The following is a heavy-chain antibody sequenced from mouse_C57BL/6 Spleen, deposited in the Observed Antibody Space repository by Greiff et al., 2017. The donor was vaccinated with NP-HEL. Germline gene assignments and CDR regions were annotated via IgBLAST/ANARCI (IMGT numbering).Heavy chain of an antibody. Sequence: EVKLLESGPGLVKPSQSLSLTCSVTGYSITSGYYWNWIRQFPGNKLEWMGYISYDGSNNYNPSLKNRISITRDTSKNQFFLKLNSVTTEDTATYYCAREKGYDYQFAYWGQGTLVTVSA. V-gene: IGHV3-6*01. D-gene: IGHD2-4*01. CDR2: ISYDGSN. CDR3: AREKGYDYQFAY. CDR1: GYSITSGYY. J-gene: IGHJ3*01.